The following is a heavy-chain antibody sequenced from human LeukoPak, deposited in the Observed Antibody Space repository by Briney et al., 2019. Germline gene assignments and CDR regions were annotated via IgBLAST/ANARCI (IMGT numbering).Heavy chain of an antibody. J-gene: IGHJ2*01. CDR3: ARGGDAGRYWYFDL. Sequence: GGSLRLSCAASGFAFSSYNMNSARQAPGKGLEWVSSISSNTSYRYYADSVKGRFTISRDNAKNSLYLQMNSLRAEDTAVYYCARGGDAGRYWYFDLWGRGTLVTVSS. D-gene: IGHD7-27*01. CDR1: GFAFSSYN. V-gene: IGHV3-21*01. CDR2: ISSNTSYR.